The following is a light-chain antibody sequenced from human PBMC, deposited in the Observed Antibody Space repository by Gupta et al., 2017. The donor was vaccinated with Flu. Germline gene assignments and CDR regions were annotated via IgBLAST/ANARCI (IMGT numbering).Light chain of an antibody. CDR2: DNN. V-gene: IGLV1-51*01. CDR3: GTWDSSLSAWV. Sequence: QSVFTQPPSVSAAPAQKVTISCSGSSSNIGNNYVSWYQQLPGTAPKLLIYDNNKRPSGIPDRFSGSKSGTSATLGTTGLQTGDEADYYCGTWDSSLSAWVFGGGTKLTVL. CDR1: SSNIGNNY. J-gene: IGLJ3*02.